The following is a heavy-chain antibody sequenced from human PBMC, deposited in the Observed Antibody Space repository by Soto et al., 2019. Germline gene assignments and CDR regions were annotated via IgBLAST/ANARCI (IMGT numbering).Heavy chain of an antibody. Sequence: PGGSLRLSCAASGITFSSYGMHWVRQAPGKGLEWVAVISYDGNNKYYADSVKGRFTISRDNSKNTLYLQMNSLRTEDTAVYYCAKDGSRGTYYDFLTGPNWFDPWGQGTLVTVSS. V-gene: IGHV3-30*18. J-gene: IGHJ5*02. CDR1: GITFSSYG. CDR2: ISYDGNNK. CDR3: AKDGSRGTYYDFLTGPNWFDP. D-gene: IGHD3-9*01.